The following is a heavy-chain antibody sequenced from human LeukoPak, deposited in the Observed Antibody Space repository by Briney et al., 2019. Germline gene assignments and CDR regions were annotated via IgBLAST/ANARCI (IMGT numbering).Heavy chain of an antibody. CDR1: GGSISSYY. V-gene: IGHV4-59*01. CDR2: IYYSGST. J-gene: IGHJ6*02. CDR3: ARGDYYYYGMDV. Sequence: ASETLSLTCTVSGGSISSYYWSWIRQPPGKGLEWIGYIYYSGSTNYNPSLKSRVTISVDTSKNQFSLKLSSVTAADTAVYYCARGDYYYYGMDVWGLGTTVTVSS.